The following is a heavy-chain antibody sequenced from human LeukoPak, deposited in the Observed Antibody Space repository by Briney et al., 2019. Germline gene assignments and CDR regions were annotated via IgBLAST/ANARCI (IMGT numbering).Heavy chain of an antibody. J-gene: IGHJ4*02. CDR3: ARGTYYYEF. CDR2: MNQLGNEK. D-gene: IGHD3-22*01. Sequence: GGSLRLSCAASKFTFSDYWMTWVRQAPGKGPEWVANMNQLGNEKKYLDSVKGRFTISRDNAKNSLYLQMTSLRVDDTAVYYCARGTYYYEFWGQGTLVTVSS. V-gene: IGHV3-7*04. CDR1: KFTFSDYW.